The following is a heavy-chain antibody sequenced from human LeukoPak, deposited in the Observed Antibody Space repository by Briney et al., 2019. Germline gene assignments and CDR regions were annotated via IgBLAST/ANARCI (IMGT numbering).Heavy chain of an antibody. J-gene: IGHJ4*02. Sequence: PGRSLRLSCAASGFTFDDYAMHWVRQAPGKGLEWVSGISWNSGSIGYADSVKGRFTISRDNAKNSLYLQMNSLRAEDTAVYYCARDMRIRLQADYFDYWGQGTLVTVSS. CDR2: ISWNSGSI. V-gene: IGHV3-9*01. CDR3: ARDMRIRLQADYFDY. CDR1: GFTFDDYA. D-gene: IGHD5-18*01.